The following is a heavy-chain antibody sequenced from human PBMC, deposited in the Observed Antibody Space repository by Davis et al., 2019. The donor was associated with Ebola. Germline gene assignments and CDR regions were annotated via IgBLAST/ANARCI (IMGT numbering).Heavy chain of an antibody. D-gene: IGHD3-3*01. J-gene: IGHJ4*02. Sequence: PGGSLRLSCAASGFTFSSYGMHRVHQAPGKGLEWVAFIRYDGSNKYYADSVKGRFTISRDNSKNTLYLQMNSLRAEDTAVYYCASRQDPTYYDFWSGYYTGILNWGQETLVTVSS. CDR2: IRYDGSNK. CDR1: GFTFSSYG. CDR3: ASRQDPTYYDFWSGYYTGILN. V-gene: IGHV3-30*02.